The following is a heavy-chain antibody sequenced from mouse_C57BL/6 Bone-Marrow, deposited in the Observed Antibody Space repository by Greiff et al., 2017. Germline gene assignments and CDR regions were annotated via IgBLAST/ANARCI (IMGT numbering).Heavy chain of an antibody. CDR2: IHPSDSDT. Sequence: QVQLQQPGAELVKPGASVKVSCKASGYTFTSYWMHWVKQRPGQGLEWIGRIHPSDSDTNYNQKFKGKATLTVDKSSSTAYMQLSSLTSEVSAVYYCAIGDYGSSYEAWFAYWGQGTLVTVSA. CDR3: AIGDYGSSYEAWFAY. CDR1: GYTFTSYW. J-gene: IGHJ3*01. D-gene: IGHD1-1*01. V-gene: IGHV1-74*01.